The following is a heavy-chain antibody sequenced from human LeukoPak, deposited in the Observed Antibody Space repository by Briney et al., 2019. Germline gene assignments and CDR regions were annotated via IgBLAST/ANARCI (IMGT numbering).Heavy chain of an antibody. D-gene: IGHD3-22*01. V-gene: IGHV3-15*01. CDR3: TTGNRYYDSSGYYPYYFDY. Sequence: PGGSLRLSWAVSGFTFINGWMTWVRQAPGKGLEWVGRIKSRSDDGAIDYAAPVKGRFTISRDDSKNTLYLQMNSLKTEDTAVYYCTTGNRYYDSSGYYPYYFDYWGQGTLVTVSS. CDR2: IKSRSDDGAI. CDR1: GFTFINGW. J-gene: IGHJ4*02.